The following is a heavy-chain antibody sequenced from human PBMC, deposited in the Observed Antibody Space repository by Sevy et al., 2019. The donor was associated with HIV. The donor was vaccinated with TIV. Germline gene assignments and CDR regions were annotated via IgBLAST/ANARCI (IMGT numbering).Heavy chain of an antibody. Sequence: GGSLRLSCAASGFTFSSYGMSWVRQAPGKGLEWVATIKQDGREKYHVDSVKGRFTISRDNAKNSLDLQMNSLRAEDTAVYYCARVDFLVDYDFWSGPMYYFDYWGQGTLVTVSS. D-gene: IGHD3-3*01. CDR3: ARVDFLVDYDFWSGPMYYFDY. V-gene: IGHV3-7*03. CDR1: GFTFSSYG. CDR2: IKQDGREK. J-gene: IGHJ4*02.